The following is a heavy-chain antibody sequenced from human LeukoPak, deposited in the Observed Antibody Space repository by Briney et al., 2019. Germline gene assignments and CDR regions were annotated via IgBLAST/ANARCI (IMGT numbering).Heavy chain of an antibody. D-gene: IGHD1-26*01. Sequence: GGSLRLSCAASGFTFSSYGMHWVRQAPGKGLEWVAVISYDGSNKYYADSVKGRFTISRDNSKNTLYLQMNSLRAEDTAVYYCARDLEGATDFDYWGQGTLVTVSS. V-gene: IGHV3-30*03. CDR2: ISYDGSNK. CDR1: GFTFSSYG. J-gene: IGHJ4*02. CDR3: ARDLEGATDFDY.